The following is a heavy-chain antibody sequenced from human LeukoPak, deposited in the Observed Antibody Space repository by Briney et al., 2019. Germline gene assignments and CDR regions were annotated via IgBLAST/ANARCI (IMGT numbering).Heavy chain of an antibody. CDR3: ARGYWFYFDY. CDR1: GGSFNTYY. J-gene: IGHJ4*02. D-gene: IGHD2-8*02. Sequence: SETLSLTCAVYGGSFNTYYWNWIRQSPGKGLEWIGEINHTGTTNYNPSLKSRFTISVDTSKNQFSLKLTSVTAADTAVYYCARGYWFYFDYWGQGTLVTVSS. V-gene: IGHV4-34*01. CDR2: INHTGTT.